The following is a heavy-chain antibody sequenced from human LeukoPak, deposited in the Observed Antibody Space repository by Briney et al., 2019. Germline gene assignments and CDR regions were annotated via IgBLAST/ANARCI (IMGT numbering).Heavy chain of an antibody. J-gene: IGHJ6*02. CDR1: GFTFSSYA. V-gene: IGHV3-64*01. CDR3: ARRSGCYHLDYGMDV. Sequence: GGSLRLSCAASGFTFSSYAMHWVRQAPGKGLEYVSAISSNGGSTYYANSVKGRFTISRDNSKNTLYLQMGSLRAEDMAVYYCARRSGCYHLDYGMDVWGQGTTVTVSS. CDR2: ISSNGGST. D-gene: IGHD1-26*01.